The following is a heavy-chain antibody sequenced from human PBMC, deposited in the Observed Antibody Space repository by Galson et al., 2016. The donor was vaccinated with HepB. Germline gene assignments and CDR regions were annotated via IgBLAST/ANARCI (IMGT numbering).Heavy chain of an antibody. J-gene: IGHJ4*02. CDR1: GFTFSNYW. V-gene: IGHV3-74*01. CDR2: VNGDGTNI. D-gene: IGHD3-22*01. Sequence: LRLSCAVSGFTFSNYWMHWVRQAPGKGLMWISRVNGDGTNIAYEDSVKGRFTISRDNAKDTIYLEMNGLRAEDTAVYYCARDSVFTLSKGVPFDHWGQGTPVTVSS. CDR3: ARDSVFTLSKGVPFDH.